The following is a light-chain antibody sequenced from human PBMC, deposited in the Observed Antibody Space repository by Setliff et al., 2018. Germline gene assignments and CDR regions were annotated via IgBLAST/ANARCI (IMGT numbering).Light chain of an antibody. CDR2: EVS. J-gene: IGLJ1*01. V-gene: IGLV2-14*01. CDR1: SSDVGGYNY. Sequence: QSVLTQPASVSGSPGQSITISCTGTSSDVGGYNYVSWYQQHPGKAPKLMIYEVSNRPSGVSNRFSGSKSGNTASLTISGLQAEDEADYYCSSYTSSFRYVFGTGTKVTVL. CDR3: SSYTSSFRYV.